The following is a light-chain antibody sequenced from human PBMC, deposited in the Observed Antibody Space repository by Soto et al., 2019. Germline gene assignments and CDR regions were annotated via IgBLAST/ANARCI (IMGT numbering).Light chain of an antibody. V-gene: IGKV1-5*03. J-gene: IGKJ1*01. Sequence: DLQMTQSPSPPAGSLRSRVTITCRASQTISSWLAWYQQKPGKAPKLLIYKASTLKSGVPSRFSGSGSGTEFTLTISSLQPDDFATYYCQHYNSYSEAFGQGTKVDIK. CDR3: QHYNSYSEA. CDR2: KAS. CDR1: QTISSW.